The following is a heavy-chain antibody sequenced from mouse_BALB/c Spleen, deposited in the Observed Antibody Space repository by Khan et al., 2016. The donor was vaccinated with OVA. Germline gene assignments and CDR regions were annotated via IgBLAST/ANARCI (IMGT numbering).Heavy chain of an antibody. D-gene: IGHD1-1*01. CDR3: TRIYRSDFDY. CDR2: INPHIGET. V-gene: IGHV1-20*02. Sequence: EVQLQESGPELVRPGASVKISCKASGYSFTGYFMNWVMQSHGKSLEWIGRINPHIGETFYNQCFKDKATLTVDESSSTAHMELRSLASEDSAVYYCTRIYRSDFDYWGQGTTLTISS. J-gene: IGHJ2*01. CDR1: GYSFTGYF.